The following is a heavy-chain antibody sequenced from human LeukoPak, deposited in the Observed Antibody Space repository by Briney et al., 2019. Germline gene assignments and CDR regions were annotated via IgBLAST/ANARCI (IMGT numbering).Heavy chain of an antibody. CDR3: ARGRQDVTMMVVVMTAVSYYLDV. CDR1: GGSFSGYY. Sequence: SETLSLTCAVYGGSFSGYYWSWIRQPPGKGLEWIGEINHSGSTSYNPSLKSRVTISVDTSKNQFSLKLSSVTAADMAVYYCARGRQDVTMMVVVMTAVSYYLDVWGKGTTVTVS. D-gene: IGHD3-22*01. V-gene: IGHV4-34*01. CDR2: INHSGST. J-gene: IGHJ6*03.